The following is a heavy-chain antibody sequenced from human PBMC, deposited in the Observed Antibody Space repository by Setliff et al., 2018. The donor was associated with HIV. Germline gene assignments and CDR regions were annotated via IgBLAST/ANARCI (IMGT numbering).Heavy chain of an antibody. CDR3: GRHRPFTAFDV. J-gene: IGHJ3*01. Sequence: SETLSLTCTVSGASIGSSGDYWGWIRQPPGKGLAWVGSIATHFKSSLESRVTISLDASKNQISVKFSSVTASDTAIYYCGRHRPFTAFDVWGQGTMVTVSS. CDR2: IAT. CDR1: GASIGSSGDY. V-gene: IGHV4-39*01.